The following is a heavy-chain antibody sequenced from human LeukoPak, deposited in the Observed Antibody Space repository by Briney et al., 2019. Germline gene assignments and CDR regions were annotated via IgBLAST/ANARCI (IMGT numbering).Heavy chain of an antibody. CDR3: AKKGSSWYYFDY. CDR1: GFTFSSYA. CDR2: ISGSGGST. J-gene: IGHJ4*02. D-gene: IGHD6-13*01. V-gene: IGHV3-23*01. Sequence: PGGSMRLSCAASGFTFSSYAMSWVRQAPGKGLEWVSAISGSGGSTYYADSVKGRFTISRDNSKNTLYLQMNSLRAEDTAVYYCAKKGSSWYYFDYWGQGTLVTVSS.